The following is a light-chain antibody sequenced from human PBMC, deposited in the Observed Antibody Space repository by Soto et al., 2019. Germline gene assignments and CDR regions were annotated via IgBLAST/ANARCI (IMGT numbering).Light chain of an antibody. Sequence: QSALAQPASVSGSPGQSITISCTGTSSDVGGYNYVSWYQQHPGKAPKLMIYDVSNRPSGVSNRFSGSKSGNTASLTISGLQADDEAHYYCSSYTSSSPYVFGTGTKLTVL. CDR1: SSDVGGYNY. CDR3: SSYTSSSPYV. J-gene: IGLJ1*01. CDR2: DVS. V-gene: IGLV2-14*01.